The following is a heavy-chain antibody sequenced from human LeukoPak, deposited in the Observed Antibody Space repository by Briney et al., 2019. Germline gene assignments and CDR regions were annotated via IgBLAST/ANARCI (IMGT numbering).Heavy chain of an antibody. CDR1: GGSISSYY. CDR3: ASGDMGSLDL. Sequence: SETLSLTCTVSGGSISSYYWSWIRQPPGKGLEWIGYIYYSGSTNYSPSLKSRVTISVDTSKNQFSLKLSSVSAADTAVYYCASGDMGSLDLWGRGSLVTVSS. D-gene: IGHD7-27*01. V-gene: IGHV4-59*08. J-gene: IGHJ2*01. CDR2: IYYSGST.